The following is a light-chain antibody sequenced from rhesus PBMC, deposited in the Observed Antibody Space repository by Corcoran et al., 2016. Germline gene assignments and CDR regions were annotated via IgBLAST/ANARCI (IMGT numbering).Light chain of an antibody. Sequence: DIQMTQSPSSLSASVGDRVTITCRASQGISTWLVWYQQKPGKAPNLRNYKASTLKAGVPSRFSGSVYGTDFTLTISSLQPEDFATYYWQQCNTAPWTFGQGTKVEIK. V-gene: IGKV1-21*01. CDR2: KAS. CDR1: QGISTW. CDR3: QQCNTAPWT. J-gene: IGKJ1*01.